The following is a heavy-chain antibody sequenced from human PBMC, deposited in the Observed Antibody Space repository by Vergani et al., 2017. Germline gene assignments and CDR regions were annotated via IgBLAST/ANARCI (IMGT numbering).Heavy chain of an antibody. CDR1: DSSIMTNPY. CDR2: IHHSGDT. V-gene: IGHV4-38-2*01. Sequence: QVQLQESGPGLVKPSETLTLTCAVSDSSIMTNPYWGWFRQSPGKGLEWIGCIHHSGDTHYNSSLKSRVSISIVSSSKFSLSLTSVTAADTAIYYCARHRGSGCFFPSSYFHGMDVWVHGTTVTVSS. D-gene: IGHD3-10*01. CDR3: ARHRGSGCFFPSSYFHGMDV. J-gene: IGHJ6*02.